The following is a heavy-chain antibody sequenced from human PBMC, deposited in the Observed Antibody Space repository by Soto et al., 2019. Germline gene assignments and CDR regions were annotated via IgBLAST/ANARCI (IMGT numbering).Heavy chain of an antibody. CDR3: ASGRDWFGP. V-gene: IGHV4-30-2*01. Sequence: QLQLQESGSRLVKPSETLYLTCAVSGGSITSAGSVWSWIRQPPGRGLGWIGYIYHSGFTDYNPSLSSRVTISPDMSNNQISLKLISVTAADTAVYYCASGRDWFGPWGHGTLVTASS. J-gene: IGHJ5*02. CDR2: IYHSGFT. CDR1: GGSITSAGSV.